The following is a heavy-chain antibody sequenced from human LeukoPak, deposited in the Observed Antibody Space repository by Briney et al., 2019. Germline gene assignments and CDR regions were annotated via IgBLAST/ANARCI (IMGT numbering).Heavy chain of an antibody. Sequence: SETLSLTCAVYGGSFSGYYWSWIRQPPGKGLEWIGSIYYSGSTYYNPSLKSRVTISVDTSKNQFSLKLSSVTAADTAVYYCARGSGWSRLNWFDPWGQGTLVTVSS. CDR3: ARGSGWSRLNWFDP. J-gene: IGHJ5*02. CDR1: GGSFSGYY. D-gene: IGHD6-19*01. V-gene: IGHV4-34*01. CDR2: IYYSGST.